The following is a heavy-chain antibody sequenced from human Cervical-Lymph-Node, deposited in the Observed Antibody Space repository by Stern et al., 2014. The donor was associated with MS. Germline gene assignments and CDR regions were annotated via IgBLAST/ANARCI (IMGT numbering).Heavy chain of an antibody. J-gene: IGHJ3*01. CDR2: MNPKTGNA. Sequence: QMQLVQSGAEVKKPGASVKVSCKASGYTFISYDINWVRQAAGQGLEWMGWMNPKTGNAGYAQQFQGRVTMTRNTSINTAYMELNSLNSGDTAVYYCASPSLVNGAFDVWGRGTLLTVSS. CDR3: ASPSLVNGAFDV. CDR1: GYTFISYD. V-gene: IGHV1-8*01.